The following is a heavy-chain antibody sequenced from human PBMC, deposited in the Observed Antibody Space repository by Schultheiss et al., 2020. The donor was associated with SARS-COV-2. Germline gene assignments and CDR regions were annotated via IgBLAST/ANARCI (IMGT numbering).Heavy chain of an antibody. CDR1: GFTFSSYW. CDR2: IKQDGSEK. D-gene: IGHD3-22*01. Sequence: GGSLRLSCAASGFTFSSYWMSWVRQAPGKGLEWVANIKQDGSEKYYVDSVKGRFTISRDNAKNSLYLQMNSLRAEDTAVYYCARENKRYYEPRGYFDYWGQGTLVTVSS. V-gene: IGHV3-7*01. CDR3: ARENKRYYEPRGYFDY. J-gene: IGHJ4*02.